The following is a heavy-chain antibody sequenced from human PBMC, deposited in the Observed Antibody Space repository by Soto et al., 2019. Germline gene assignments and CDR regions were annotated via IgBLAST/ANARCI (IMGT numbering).Heavy chain of an antibody. CDR1: GGSISSSSYY. Sequence: QLQLQESGPGLVKPSETLSLTCTVSGGSISSSSYYWGWIRQPPGKGLEWIGSIYYSGSTYYNPSHKSRVTRSVDTSKNQCSLKLSSVTAAATAVYYCASITGIAVAGAVDYWGQGTLVTVSS. CDR2: IYYSGST. V-gene: IGHV4-39*01. D-gene: IGHD6-19*01. J-gene: IGHJ4*02. CDR3: ASITGIAVAGAVDY.